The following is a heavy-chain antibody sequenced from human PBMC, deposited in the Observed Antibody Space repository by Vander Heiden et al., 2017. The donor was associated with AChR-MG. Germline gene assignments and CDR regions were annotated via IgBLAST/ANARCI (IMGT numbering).Heavy chain of an antibody. CDR3: AKVPAGFGELFAYYFDY. Sequence: EVQLLESGGGLVQPGGSLRLSWSAPGFTFSSYAMRWVRQAQGKGLEWVSAISGSGGSTYYADSVKGRFTISRDNSKNTLYLQMNSLRAEDTAVYYCAKVPAGFGELFAYYFDYWGQGTLVTVSS. D-gene: IGHD3-10*01. J-gene: IGHJ4*02. CDR2: ISGSGGST. V-gene: IGHV3-23*01. CDR1: GFTFSSYA.